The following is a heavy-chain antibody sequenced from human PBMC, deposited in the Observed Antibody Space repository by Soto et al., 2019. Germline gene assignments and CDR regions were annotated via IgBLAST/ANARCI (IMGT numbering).Heavy chain of an antibody. Sequence: GGSLRLSCAASGFTFSTYGMHWVRQAPGKGLEWVALISSDGSKTYYMDSVKGRFTISRDNSKSTVYLELNNLSAEDTAVYHCARNQGVELVPLATVDWFDPWGQGSVVTVSS. CDR2: ISSDGSKT. CDR1: GFTFSTYG. V-gene: IGHV3-30*03. J-gene: IGHJ5*02. CDR3: ARNQGVELVPLATVDWFDP. D-gene: IGHD1-26*01.